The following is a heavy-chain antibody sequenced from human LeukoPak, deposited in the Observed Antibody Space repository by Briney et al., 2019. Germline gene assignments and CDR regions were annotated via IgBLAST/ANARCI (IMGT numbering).Heavy chain of an antibody. D-gene: IGHD3-10*01. J-gene: IGHJ3*02. CDR1: GGTFSSYA. Sequence: SVKVSCKASGGTFSSYAISWVRQAPGQGLEWMGGIIPIFGTANYEQKFQGRVTITAVESTSTDYMELSSLRSEDTAVYYCARGSGSYYNAGGFDIWGQGTMVTVSS. V-gene: IGHV1-69*13. CDR3: ARGSGSYYNAGGFDI. CDR2: IIPIFGTA.